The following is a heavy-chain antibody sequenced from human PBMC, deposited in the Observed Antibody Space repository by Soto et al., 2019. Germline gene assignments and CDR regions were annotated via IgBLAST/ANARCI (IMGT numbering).Heavy chain of an antibody. CDR1: GVIFSGHA. CDR3: ARDAISMVRGTNNWFDP. D-gene: IGHD3-10*01. J-gene: IGHJ5*02. Sequence: TGGPLRLSCGAGGVIFSGHAMSWVRQAPGKGLEWVSAISGNGIATYYADSVKGRFTISRDNSKNTLYLQMNRLRADDTAVYYCARDAISMVRGTNNWFDPWGQGTLVTVSS. V-gene: IGHV3-23*01. CDR2: ISGNGIAT.